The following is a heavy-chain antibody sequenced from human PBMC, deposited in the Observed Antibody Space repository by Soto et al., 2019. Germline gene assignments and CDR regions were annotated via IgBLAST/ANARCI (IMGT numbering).Heavy chain of an antibody. Sequence: PGGSLRLSCAASGFTFSSYAMHWVRQAPGKGLEWVAVISYDGSNKYYADSVKGRFTISRDNSKNTLYLQMNSLRAEDTAVYYCARAGPGQSWSGIDTFDYWGQGTLVTVSS. CDR3: ARAGPGQSWSGIDTFDY. D-gene: IGHD3-3*01. CDR1: GFTFSSYA. J-gene: IGHJ4*02. V-gene: IGHV3-30-3*01. CDR2: ISYDGSNK.